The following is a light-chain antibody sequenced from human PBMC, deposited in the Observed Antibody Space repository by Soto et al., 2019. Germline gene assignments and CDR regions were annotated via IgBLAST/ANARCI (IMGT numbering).Light chain of an antibody. Sequence: SYELAQPPSVSVSPGQTAKITCSGTALLKQYAAWSQQKPGQAPLPVISQDTERPSGIPERFSGSSSGTTVTLTISGVQAEDEADYYCQSVDTSGAFVFGTGTKVTVL. CDR2: QDT. V-gene: IGLV3-25*02. CDR1: ALLKQY. CDR3: QSVDTSGAFV. J-gene: IGLJ1*01.